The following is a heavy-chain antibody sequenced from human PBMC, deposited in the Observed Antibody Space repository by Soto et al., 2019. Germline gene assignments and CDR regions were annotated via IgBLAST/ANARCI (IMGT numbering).Heavy chain of an antibody. CDR3: VWAYSSGGRFSPWAY. J-gene: IGHJ4*02. V-gene: IGHV3-7*04. Sequence: EVQLVESGGGLVQPGGSLRLSCAASGFTFSSYWMNWVRQAPGKGLEWVANIKQDGSEKYYVDSVKGRFTISRDNAKTSLFLQMNSLRAEDTAVYYCVWAYSSGGRFSPWAYWGQGTLVTVSS. CDR1: GFTFSSYW. CDR2: IKQDGSEK. D-gene: IGHD2-15*01.